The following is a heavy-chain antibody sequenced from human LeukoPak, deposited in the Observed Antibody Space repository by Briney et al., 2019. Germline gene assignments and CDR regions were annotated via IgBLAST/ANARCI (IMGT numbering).Heavy chain of an antibody. CDR2: ISGGGDST. CDR3: AKDFRIGYSAHFDY. J-gene: IGHJ4*02. Sequence: GGSLRLSCAASGFTFNNYAMRWVRQAPGKGLEWVSGISGGGDSTFYADSVKGRFSISRDNSKNTLYLQMDSLRGEDTAVYYCAKDFRIGYSAHFDYWGQGALVTVSS. D-gene: IGHD2-21*01. V-gene: IGHV3-23*01. CDR1: GFTFNNYA.